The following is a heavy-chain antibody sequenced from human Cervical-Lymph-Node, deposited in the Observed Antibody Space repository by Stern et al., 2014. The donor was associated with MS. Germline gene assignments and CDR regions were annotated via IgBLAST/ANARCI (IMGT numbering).Heavy chain of an antibody. Sequence: QVQLQESGPGLVKPSQTLSLTCTVSGGSISSRSHSCSWIRQPAGKGLEWIGRIYPRGPPHYTPSLKSRVTLSVDTSKNQFSLNLNAVTAADTAVYYCAREDWNDDLDASSIWGQGTMVTVSS. D-gene: IGHD1-1*01. CDR3: AREDWNDDLDASSI. V-gene: IGHV4-61*02. CDR1: GGSISSRSHS. CDR2: IYPRGPP. J-gene: IGHJ3*02.